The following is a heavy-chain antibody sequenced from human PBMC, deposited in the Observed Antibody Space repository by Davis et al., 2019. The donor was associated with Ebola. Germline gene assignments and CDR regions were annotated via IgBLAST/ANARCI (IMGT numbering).Heavy chain of an antibody. CDR2: ISTSSSTI. CDR1: GFTFSSYS. D-gene: IGHD2-21*02. V-gene: IGHV3-48*02. J-gene: IGHJ6*04. CDR3: ARRLEVVTTLGAYYYGMDV. Sequence: GESLKISCAASGFTFSSYSMNWVRQAPGKGLEWVSYISTSSSTISYADSVKGRFTISRDNAKNSLSLQMNSLGDEDTAVYYCARRLEVVTTLGAYYYGMDVWGKGTTVTVSS.